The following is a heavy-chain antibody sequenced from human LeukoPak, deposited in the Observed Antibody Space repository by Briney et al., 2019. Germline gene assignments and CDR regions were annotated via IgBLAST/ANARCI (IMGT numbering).Heavy chain of an antibody. D-gene: IGHD2-2*01. CDR3: ARVVASEVVPAAPIDY. J-gene: IGHJ4*02. V-gene: IGHV4-59*12. Sequence: KPSETLSLTCTVSGGSISSYYWSWIRQPPGKGLEWIGYIYHSGSTYYNPSLKSRVTISVDRSKNQFSLKLSSVTAADTAVYYCARVVASEVVPAAPIDYWGQGTLVTVSS. CDR2: IYHSGST. CDR1: GGSISSYY.